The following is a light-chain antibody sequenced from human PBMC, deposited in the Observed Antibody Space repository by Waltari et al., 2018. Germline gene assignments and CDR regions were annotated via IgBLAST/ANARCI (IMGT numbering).Light chain of an antibody. CDR1: CGVNVAKHR. J-gene: IGLJ2*01. CDR3: MIWRSGASE. CDR2: YKSDSDK. Sequence: QAVLTQPSSLSAPPGASASLTCPLRCGVNVAKHRIYWSQQTPGSPPQYLLRYKSDSDKQQGSGVPSRFSGSKDASANAGILLISGLQSEDEADYYCMIWRSGASEFGGGTKLTVL. V-gene: IGLV5-45*03.